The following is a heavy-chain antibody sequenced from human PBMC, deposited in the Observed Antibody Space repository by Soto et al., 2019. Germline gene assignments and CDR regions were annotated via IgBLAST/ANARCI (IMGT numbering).Heavy chain of an antibody. CDR3: ARGLSGYYDSSGYYADYWYFDL. Sequence: ASVKVSCKASGYTFTSYGISWVRQAPGQGLEWMGWISAYNGNTNCAQKLQGRVTMTTDTSTSTAYMELRSLRSDDTAVYYCARGLSGYYDSSGYYADYWYFDLWGRGTLVTVSS. CDR2: ISAYNGNT. J-gene: IGHJ2*01. CDR1: GYTFTSYG. D-gene: IGHD3-22*01. V-gene: IGHV1-18*01.